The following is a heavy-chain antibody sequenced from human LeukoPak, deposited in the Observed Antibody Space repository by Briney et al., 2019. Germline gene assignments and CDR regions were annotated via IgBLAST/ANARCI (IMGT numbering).Heavy chain of an antibody. J-gene: IGHJ3*02. CDR2: ISSSSSYI. Sequence: GGSLRLSCAASGFTVSSNYMSWVRQAPGKGLEWVSSISSSSSYIYYADSVKGRFTISRDNAKNSLYLQMNSLRAEDTAVYYCARAQSSSGWYVLDAFDIWGQGTMVTVSS. D-gene: IGHD6-19*01. CDR3: ARAQSSSGWYVLDAFDI. V-gene: IGHV3-21*01. CDR1: GFTVSSNY.